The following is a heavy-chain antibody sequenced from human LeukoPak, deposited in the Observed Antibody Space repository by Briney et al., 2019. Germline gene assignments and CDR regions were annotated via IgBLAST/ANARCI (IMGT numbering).Heavy chain of an antibody. J-gene: IGHJ4*02. D-gene: IGHD6-19*01. Sequence: PGGSLRLSCAASGFTFSDYYMSWLRQAPGKGLEGVSYISSSGSTIYYADSVKGRFTIYRDNAKNLLYLQMNSLRAEDTAVYSCAREIAVAGTPLDYWGQGTLVTVSS. CDR1: GFTFSDYY. CDR2: ISSSGSTI. V-gene: IGHV3-11*04. CDR3: AREIAVAGTPLDY.